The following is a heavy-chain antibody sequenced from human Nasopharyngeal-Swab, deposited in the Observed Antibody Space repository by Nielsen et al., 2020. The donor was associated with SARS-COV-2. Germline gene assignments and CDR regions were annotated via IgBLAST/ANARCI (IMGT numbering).Heavy chain of an antibody. V-gene: IGHV3-23*01. D-gene: IGHD4-23*01. J-gene: IGHJ6*03. CDR1: GFTFSSYA. CDR2: ISGSGGST. Sequence: AGSLRLSCAASGFTFSSYAMSWVRQAPGKGLEWVSAISGSGGSTYYADSVKGRFTISRDNSKNTLYLQMNSLRAEDTAVYYCAKEAYGGNLYYYYYYMDVWGKGTTVTVSS. CDR3: AKEAYGGNLYYYYYYMDV.